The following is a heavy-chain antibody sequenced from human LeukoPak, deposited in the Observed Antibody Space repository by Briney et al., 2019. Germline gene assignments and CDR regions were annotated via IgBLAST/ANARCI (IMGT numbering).Heavy chain of an antibody. CDR3: TRDETGIDY. Sequence: GGSLRHSCTTSGFTFDDFGLSWVRQAPGKGLEWVSSINWNGSITPYADSVRGRFTISRDNDKNSLYLQMKSLKVEDTALYYCTRDETGIDYWGQGTRVTVSS. D-gene: IGHD1-1*01. V-gene: IGHV3-20*04. J-gene: IGHJ4*02. CDR1: GFTFDDFG. CDR2: INWNGSIT.